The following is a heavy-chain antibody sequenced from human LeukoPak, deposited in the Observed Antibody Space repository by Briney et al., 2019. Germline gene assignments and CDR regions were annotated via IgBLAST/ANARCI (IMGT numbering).Heavy chain of an antibody. J-gene: IGHJ6*03. Sequence: ASVKVSCKASGYTFSNYGISWVRQAPGQGLEWMGWISTFNGNAKYAQNFQGRVTMTTDTSTSTAHMELKSLGSDDTAVYYCARGRYCSGGNCWAIYYYYMDVWGKGTTVTVSS. CDR3: ARGRYCSGGNCWAIYYYYMDV. CDR2: ISTFNGNA. CDR1: GYTFSNYG. V-gene: IGHV1-18*01. D-gene: IGHD2-15*01.